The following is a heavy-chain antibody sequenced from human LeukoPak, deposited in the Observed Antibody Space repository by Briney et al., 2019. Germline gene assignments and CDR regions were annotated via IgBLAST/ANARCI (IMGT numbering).Heavy chain of an antibody. CDR3: ARESVAGPY. CDR2: IIPVFGTA. CDR1: GGTFSNYA. V-gene: IGHV1-69*13. Sequence: ASVKVSCKASGGTFSNYALTWVRQAPGQGLEWMGGIIPVFGTADYAQDFQGRLTITADDSTSTAYMELSSLGSEDTAVYYCARESVAGPYWGQGTLVTVSS. D-gene: IGHD6-19*01. J-gene: IGHJ4*02.